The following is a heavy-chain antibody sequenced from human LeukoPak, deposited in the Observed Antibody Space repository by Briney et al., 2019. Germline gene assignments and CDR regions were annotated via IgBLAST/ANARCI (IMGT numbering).Heavy chain of an antibody. CDR1: GGSISSTNYY. V-gene: IGHV4-39*01. Sequence: SETLSLTCTVSGGSISSTNYYWGWIRQPPGKGLEWIGSIYYSGSTYYNPSLKSRVTISVDTSKNQFSLKLSSVTAADTAVYYCARRPIVVVPAAIYWFDPWGQGTLVTVSS. CDR3: ARRPIVVVPAAIYWFDP. D-gene: IGHD2-2*01. J-gene: IGHJ5*02. CDR2: IYYSGST.